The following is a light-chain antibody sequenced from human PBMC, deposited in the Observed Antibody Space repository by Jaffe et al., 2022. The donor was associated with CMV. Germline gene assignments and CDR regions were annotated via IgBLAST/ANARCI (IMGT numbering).Light chain of an antibody. CDR2: DAS. Sequence: DIQMTQSPSSLSASVGDRITITCQASQDISWYLNWYQQKPGRAPKLLIYDASNLETGVPPRFSGSGSGTYFTLTINSLQPEDVATYYCQQYDNLPPLTFGPGTEVDI. J-gene: IGKJ3*01. V-gene: IGKV1-33*01. CDR3: QQYDNLPPLT. CDR1: QDISWY.